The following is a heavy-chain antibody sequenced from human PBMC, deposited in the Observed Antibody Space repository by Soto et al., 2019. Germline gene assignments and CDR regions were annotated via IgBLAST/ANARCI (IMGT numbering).Heavy chain of an antibody. D-gene: IGHD6-13*01. Sequence: QITLKESGPTLVKPTQTLTLTCTFSGFSLSTSGVGVGWIRQPPGQALEWLALIYWDADKRYSPSLKSRLTITKDTSKNQVVLTMTNMDPVDPATYYFAHARYTGSLYYFDYWGQGTLVTVSS. CDR2: IYWDADK. V-gene: IGHV2-5*02. CDR1: GFSLSTSGVG. CDR3: AHARYTGSLYYFDY. J-gene: IGHJ4*02.